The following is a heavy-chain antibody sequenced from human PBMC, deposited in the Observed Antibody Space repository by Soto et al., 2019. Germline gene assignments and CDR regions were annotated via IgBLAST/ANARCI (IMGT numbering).Heavy chain of an antibody. D-gene: IGHD6-19*01. V-gene: IGHV1-69*06. CDR1: GGTFSSYA. J-gene: IGHJ6*02. Sequence: SVKVSCKASGGTFSSYAISWVRQAPGQGLEWMGGIIPIFGTANYAQKFQGRVTITADKSTSTAYMELSSLRSEDTAVYYCARDGYSSGWYVSGYYYYYGMDVWGQGTTVTAP. CDR3: ARDGYSSGWYVSGYYYYYGMDV. CDR2: IIPIFGTA.